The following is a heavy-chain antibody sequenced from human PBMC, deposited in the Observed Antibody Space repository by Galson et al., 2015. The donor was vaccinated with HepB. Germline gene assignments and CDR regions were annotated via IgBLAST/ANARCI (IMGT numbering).Heavy chain of an antibody. V-gene: IGHV1-58*01. Sequence: SVKVSCKASGFTFTSSAVQWVRQARGQRLEWIGWIVVGSGNTNYAQKFQERVTITRDMSTSTAYMELSSLRSEDTAVYYCAAVTRPYYYDSSAGIWGQGTLVTVSS. D-gene: IGHD3-22*01. J-gene: IGHJ4*02. CDR2: IVVGSGNT. CDR3: AAVTRPYYYDSSAGI. CDR1: GFTFTSSA.